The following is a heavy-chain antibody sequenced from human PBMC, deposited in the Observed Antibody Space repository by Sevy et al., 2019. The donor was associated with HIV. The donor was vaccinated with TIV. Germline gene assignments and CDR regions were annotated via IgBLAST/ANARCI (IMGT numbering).Heavy chain of an antibody. CDR3: ARVVGYLLNFDY. Sequence: GGSLRLSCAASGFTFSRYWMSWVRQAPGKGLEWVANIKQDGSEKYYVDSVKGRFTISRDNAKNSLYLQMNSLRAEDTAVYYCARVVGYLLNFDYWGQGTLVTVSS. J-gene: IGHJ4*02. D-gene: IGHD2-2*01. CDR2: IKQDGSEK. CDR1: GFTFSRYW. V-gene: IGHV3-7*03.